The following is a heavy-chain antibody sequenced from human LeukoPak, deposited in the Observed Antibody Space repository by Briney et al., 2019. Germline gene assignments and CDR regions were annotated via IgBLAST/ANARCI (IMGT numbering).Heavy chain of an antibody. CDR1: GYTFTGYY. CDR3: AREYYYGSGSYLN. CDR2: INPNSGGT. D-gene: IGHD3-10*01. J-gene: IGHJ4*02. Sequence: ASVKVSCKTSGYTFTGYYMHWVRQAPGQGLEWMGWINPNSGGTNYAQKFQGRVTMTRDTSISTAYMELRSLRSDDTAVYYCAREYYYGSGSYLNWGQGTLVTVSS. V-gene: IGHV1-2*02.